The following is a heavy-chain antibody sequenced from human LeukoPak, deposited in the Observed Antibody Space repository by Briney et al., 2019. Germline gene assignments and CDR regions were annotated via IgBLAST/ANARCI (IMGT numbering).Heavy chain of an antibody. CDR1: GYTLSDYD. CDR3: ARVKPVPTVSFDP. D-gene: IGHD4-17*01. V-gene: IGHV1-8*01. J-gene: IGHJ5*02. Sequence: GASVKVSCKASGYTLSDYDINWGRQAPGQGLEYMGWINPNSLIPGYARKFRGRVTLTMDTSIRTAYMELSGLTYDDTAIYYCARVKPVPTVSFDPWGQGTLVTVSS. CDR2: INPNSLIP.